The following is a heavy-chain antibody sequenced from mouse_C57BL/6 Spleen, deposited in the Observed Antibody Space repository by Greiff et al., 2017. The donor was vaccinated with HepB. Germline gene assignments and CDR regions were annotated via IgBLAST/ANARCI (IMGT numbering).Heavy chain of an antibody. CDR3: ARSYYGGGYKNYFDY. Sequence: QVHVKQSGPGLVQPSQSLSITCTVSGFSLTSYGVHWVRQSPGKGLEWLGVIWSGGSTDYNAAFISRLSISKDNSKSQVFFKMNSLQADDTAIYYCARSYYGGGYKNYFDYWGQGTTLTVSS. CDR2: IWSGGST. V-gene: IGHV2-2*01. J-gene: IGHJ2*01. D-gene: IGHD1-1*01. CDR1: GFSLTSYG.